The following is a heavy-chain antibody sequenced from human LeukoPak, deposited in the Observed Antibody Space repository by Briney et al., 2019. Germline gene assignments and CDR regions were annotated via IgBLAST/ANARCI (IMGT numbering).Heavy chain of an antibody. CDR2: ISSSGSTI. CDR3: AKDRRHYDFWSGYSPNYYYYYMDV. D-gene: IGHD3-3*01. Sequence: GGSLRLSCAASGFTFSSYEMNWVRQAPGKGLEWVSYISSSGSTIYYADSVKGRFTISRDNSKNTLYLQMNSLRAEDTAVYYCAKDRRHYDFWSGYSPNYYYYYMDVWGKGTTVTVSS. V-gene: IGHV3-48*03. CDR1: GFTFSSYE. J-gene: IGHJ6*03.